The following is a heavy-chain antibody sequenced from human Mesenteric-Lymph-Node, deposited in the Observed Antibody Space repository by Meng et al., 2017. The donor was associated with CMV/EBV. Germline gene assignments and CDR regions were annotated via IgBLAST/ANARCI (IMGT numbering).Heavy chain of an antibody. V-gene: IGHV1-2*02. D-gene: IGHD2-2*01. J-gene: IGHJ4*02. Sequence: ASVKVSCKASGYTFTSYYMHWVRQAPGQGLEWMGWINPNSGDTNYAQKFQGRVTMTRDTSISTAYMELSRLRSDDTAVYYCAREMLYCSSTSCSLDYWGQGTLVTVSS. CDR1: GYTFTSYY. CDR3: AREMLYCSSTSCSLDY. CDR2: INPNSGDT.